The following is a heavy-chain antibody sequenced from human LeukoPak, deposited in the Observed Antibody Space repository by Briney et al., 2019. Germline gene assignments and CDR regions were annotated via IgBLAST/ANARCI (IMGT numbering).Heavy chain of an antibody. Sequence: GGSLRLSCAASGFTFSSYEMNWVRQAPGKGLEWVSCISSSGSTIYYADSVKGRFTISRDNAKNSLYLQMNSLRAEDTAVYYCAREGYCSSTSCVYGMDVWGQGTTVTVSS. V-gene: IGHV3-48*03. CDR1: GFTFSSYE. J-gene: IGHJ6*02. CDR2: ISSSGSTI. D-gene: IGHD2-2*01. CDR3: AREGYCSSTSCVYGMDV.